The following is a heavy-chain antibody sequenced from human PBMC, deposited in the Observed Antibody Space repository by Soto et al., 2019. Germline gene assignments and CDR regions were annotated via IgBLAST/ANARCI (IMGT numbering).Heavy chain of an antibody. J-gene: IGHJ6*02. CDR2: ISYDGSNK. D-gene: IGHD5-18*01. Sequence: QVQLVESGGGVVQPGRSLRLSCAASGFTFSSYAMHWVRQAPGKGLEWVAVISYDGSNKYYADSVKGRFTISRDNSKNTLYLQMNSLRAEDTAVYYCARDRWIQLWLHGYYYYGMDVWGQGTTVTVSS. CDR1: GFTFSSYA. CDR3: ARDRWIQLWLHGYYYYGMDV. V-gene: IGHV3-30-3*01.